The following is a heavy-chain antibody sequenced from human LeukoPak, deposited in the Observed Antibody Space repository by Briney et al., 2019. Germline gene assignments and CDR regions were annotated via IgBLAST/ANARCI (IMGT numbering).Heavy chain of an antibody. V-gene: IGHV3-11*04. CDR1: GFTVSGNY. J-gene: IGHJ6*02. CDR3: AREGYDYVWQTTEQDGMDV. D-gene: IGHD3-16*01. Sequence: GGSLRLSCAASGFTVSGNYMGWVRQAPGKGLEWVSYISSSGNSRGYADSVKGRFTISRDNARDSLHLQMNSLRVEDTAVYYCAREGYDYVWQTTEQDGMDVWGQGTTVTVSS. CDR2: ISSSGNSR.